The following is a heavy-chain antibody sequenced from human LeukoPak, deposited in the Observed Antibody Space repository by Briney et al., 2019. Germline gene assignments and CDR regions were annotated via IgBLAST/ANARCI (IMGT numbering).Heavy chain of an antibody. CDR3: ATLDNSFDH. D-gene: IGHD2/OR15-2a*01. CDR1: GGSISSGSYY. J-gene: IGHJ5*02. CDR2: IYTSGST. Sequence: KPSETLSLTCTVSGGSISSGSYYWSWIRQPAGKGLEWIGRIYTSGSTNYNPSLKSRVTISVDTSKNQFSLRLTSVTAADTAVYFCATLDNSFDHWGQGTLVTVSS. V-gene: IGHV4-61*02.